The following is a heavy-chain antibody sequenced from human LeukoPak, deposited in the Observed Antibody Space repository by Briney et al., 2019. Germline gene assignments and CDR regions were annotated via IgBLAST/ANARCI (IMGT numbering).Heavy chain of an antibody. J-gene: IGHJ3*02. CDR1: GYTFTNHY. V-gene: IGHV1-46*01. CDR2: INPSGGST. D-gene: IGHD1-26*01. Sequence: ASVKVSCKASGYTFTNHYIQWVRQAPGQGLEWMGIINPSGGSTTYAQNFQGRVTMTRDTSTSTVYMELSSLRSEDTAVYYCARDASALVGATGGFHIWGQGTMVTVSS. CDR3: ARDASALVGATGGFHI.